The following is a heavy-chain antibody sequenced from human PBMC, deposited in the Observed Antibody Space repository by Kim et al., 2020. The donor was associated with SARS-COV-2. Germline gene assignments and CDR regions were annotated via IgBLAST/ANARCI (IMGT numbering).Heavy chain of an antibody. J-gene: IGHJ6*02. CDR3: ASFPPAMSYYNGVDV. V-gene: IGHV4-59*01. CDR2: IYYSGST. Sequence: SETLYLTCTVSNASISSYYWTWIRQPPGKGLEYIGYIYYSGSTDYSPSLNSRVTISVDPSKNQVSLKLTSVTAADTAVYYCASFPPAMSYYNGVDVWGQGTTVTVSS. CDR1: NASISSYY.